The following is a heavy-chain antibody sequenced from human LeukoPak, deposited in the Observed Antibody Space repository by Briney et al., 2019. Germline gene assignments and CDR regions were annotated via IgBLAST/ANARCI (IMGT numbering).Heavy chain of an antibody. CDR2: IKQDGSEK. CDR1: GFTFSDYY. J-gene: IGHJ4*02. V-gene: IGHV3-7*01. CDR3: AREYCSSTSCSSYYFDY. Sequence: GGSLRLSCAASGFTFSDYYMSWIRQAPGKGLEWVANIKQDGSEKYYVDSVKGRFTISRDNAKNSLYLQMNSLRAEDTAVYYCAREYCSSTSCSSYYFDYWGQGTLVTVSS. D-gene: IGHD2-2*01.